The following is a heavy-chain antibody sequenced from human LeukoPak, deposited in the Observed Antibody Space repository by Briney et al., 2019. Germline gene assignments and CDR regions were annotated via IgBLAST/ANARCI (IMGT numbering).Heavy chain of an antibody. V-gene: IGHV1-46*01. Sequence: ASVKVSCKASGYTFSNYYMHWVRQAPGQGLEWMGIINPSGGSTTYAQKFQGRVTMAGDTSTSTGYMELSSLRSEDTAVYYCAISPSGTYSDYWGQGTLVTVSS. J-gene: IGHJ4*02. CDR2: INPSGGST. CDR3: AISPSGTYSDY. CDR1: GYTFSNYY. D-gene: IGHD1-26*01.